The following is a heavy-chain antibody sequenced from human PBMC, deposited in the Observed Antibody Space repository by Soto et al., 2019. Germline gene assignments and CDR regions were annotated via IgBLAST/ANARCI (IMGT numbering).Heavy chain of an antibody. V-gene: IGHV1-46*01. CDR3: ARGDGRWSTGFYYYYGMDV. CDR1: GFTFTNYF. J-gene: IGHJ6*02. CDR2: ISPYDGSK. Sequence: QVQLVQSGAEVKKPGASVKVSCKASGFTFTNYFFHWVRQAPRQGLEWMGIISPYDGSKNYQQSLQGRVTMTSDTSTSTVYMELRSLRSEDTAVYFCARGDGRWSTGFYYYYGMDVWGHGTMITVSS. D-gene: IGHD6-25*01.